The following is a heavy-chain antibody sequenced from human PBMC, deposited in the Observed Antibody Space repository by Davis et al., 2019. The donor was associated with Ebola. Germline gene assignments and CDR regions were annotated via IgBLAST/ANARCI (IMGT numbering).Heavy chain of an antibody. Sequence: AASVKVSCKASGYTFTRYGITWVRQAPGQGLEWMAWISAYTGTTTSAQKFQGRVTMTTDTSTSTAYMELRSLRSDDTAVYYCARDIAMIRGGWFDHWGQGTLVSVSS. CDR3: ARDIAMIRGGWFDH. D-gene: IGHD3-16*01. V-gene: IGHV1-18*01. J-gene: IGHJ5*02. CDR1: GYTFTRYG. CDR2: ISAYTGTT.